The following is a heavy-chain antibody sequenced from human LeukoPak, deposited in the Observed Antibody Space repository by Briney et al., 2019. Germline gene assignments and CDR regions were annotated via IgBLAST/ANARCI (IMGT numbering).Heavy chain of an antibody. CDR2: ISAYNGNT. Sequence: ASVKVSCKASGYTFTSYGISWVRQAPGQGLEWMGWISAYNGNTNYAQKLQGRVTMTTDTSTSTAYMELRSLRSDDTAVYYCARDQGYYGSGSYSGINDYWGQGTLVPVSS. CDR1: GYTFTSYG. CDR3: ARDQGYYGSGSYSGINDY. J-gene: IGHJ4*02. V-gene: IGHV1-18*01. D-gene: IGHD3-10*01.